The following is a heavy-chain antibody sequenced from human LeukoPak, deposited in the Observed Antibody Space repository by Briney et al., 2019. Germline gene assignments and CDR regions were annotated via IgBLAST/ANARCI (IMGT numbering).Heavy chain of an antibody. CDR3: ARSPPSTVTTPHYGMDV. J-gene: IGHJ6*02. CDR2: IGGRDGST. D-gene: IGHD4-17*01. CDR1: GFTFSSYG. V-gene: IGHV3-23*01. Sequence: GGSLRLSCAASGFTFSSYGMSWVRQAPGKGLEWVSAIGGRDGSTYYADSVKGRFTISRDNSKNTLYLQMNSPRAEDTAVYYCARSPPSTVTTPHYGMDVWGQGTTVTVSS.